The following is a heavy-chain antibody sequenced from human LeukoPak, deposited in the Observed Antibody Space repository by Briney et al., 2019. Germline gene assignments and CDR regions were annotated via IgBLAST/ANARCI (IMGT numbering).Heavy chain of an antibody. CDR3: AKASGSGGRIYYFDY. CDR1: GFTFTNYA. D-gene: IGHD3-10*01. CDR2: SSGSSSST. Sequence: PGGSLRLSCAASGFTFTNYAMNWVRQAPGKGLEWFSSSSGSSSSTYYADSVKGRFAISRDNSKNTLYLQMNSLRVEDTGVYYCAKASGSGGRIYYFDYWGQGTLVTVSS. J-gene: IGHJ4*02. V-gene: IGHV3-23*01.